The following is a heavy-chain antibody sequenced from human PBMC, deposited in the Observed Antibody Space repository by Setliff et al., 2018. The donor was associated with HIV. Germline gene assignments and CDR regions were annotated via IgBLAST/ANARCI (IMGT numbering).Heavy chain of an antibody. V-gene: IGHV3-64*01. J-gene: IGHJ4*02. CDR2: ISSNGGNT. CDR1: GFTFSSYA. D-gene: IGHD1-1*01. CDR3: AKDFGFAIATTYYFDL. Sequence: GGSLRLSCAASGFTFSSYAMHWVRQAPGKGLEYVSSISSNGGNTYYASSLKGRFTISRDNSKNTLYLQMSSLRAEDTAVYYCAKDFGFAIATTYYFDLWGQRTLVTVSS.